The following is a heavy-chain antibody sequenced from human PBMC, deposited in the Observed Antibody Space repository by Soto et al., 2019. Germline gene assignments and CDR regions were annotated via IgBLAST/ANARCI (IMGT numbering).Heavy chain of an antibody. V-gene: IGHV4-39*01. CDR1: GGSISSSSYY. J-gene: IGHJ4*02. Sequence: PSETLSFTCTVSGGSISSSSYYWGWIRQPPGKGLEWIGSIYYSGSTYYNPSLKSRVTISVDTSKNQFSLKLSSVTAADTAVYYCARLPPASIAARRGFDYWGQGTLVTVSS. D-gene: IGHD6-6*01. CDR2: IYYSGST. CDR3: ARLPPASIAARRGFDY.